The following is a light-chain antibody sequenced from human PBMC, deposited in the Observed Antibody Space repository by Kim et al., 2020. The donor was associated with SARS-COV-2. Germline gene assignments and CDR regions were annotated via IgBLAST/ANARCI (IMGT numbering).Light chain of an antibody. CDR3: QQNINYPTT. CDR2: GDS. V-gene: IGKV1-5*01. J-gene: IGKJ5*01. CDR1: QSISRW. Sequence: GDGVTITGRAGQSISRWLAGYKRKQGKAPKLLIYGDSSLEGGVQTRFSGSGSGTKFTLTFSSLKPDDFTTNYCQQNINYPTTSGKGTRLGIK.